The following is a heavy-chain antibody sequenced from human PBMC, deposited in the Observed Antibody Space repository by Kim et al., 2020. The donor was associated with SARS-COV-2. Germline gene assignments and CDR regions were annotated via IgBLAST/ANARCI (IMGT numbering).Heavy chain of an antibody. D-gene: IGHD3-10*01. J-gene: IGHJ3*02. Sequence: GGSLRLSCAASGFSVSRFWMTWVRQAPGKGLEWVANIGRDGSQKYYIDSVRGRFTISRDNAENSVYLQMNGLRAEDTALHYCANQWDQGSSDIWGQGTMVTVSS. V-gene: IGHV3-7*01. CDR1: GFSVSRFW. CDR2: IGRDGSQK. CDR3: ANQWDQGSSDI.